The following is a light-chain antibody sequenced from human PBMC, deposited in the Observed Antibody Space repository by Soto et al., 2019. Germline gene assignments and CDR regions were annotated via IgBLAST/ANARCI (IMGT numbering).Light chain of an antibody. J-gene: IGKJ3*01. CDR3: QQYNNWPS. Sequence: EVVMTQSPATLSVFPGESATLSCGASQSVSSRLAWYQQKPGQAPRLPIYSASTRATGIPARFSGSGSGTEFTLTISSLQSEDFAVYYCQQYNNWPSFGPGTKVDIK. CDR1: QSVSSR. CDR2: SAS. V-gene: IGKV3-15*01.